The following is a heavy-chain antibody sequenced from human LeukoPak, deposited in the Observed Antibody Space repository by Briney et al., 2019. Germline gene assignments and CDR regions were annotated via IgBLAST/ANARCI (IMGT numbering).Heavy chain of an antibody. CDR2: ISNSGGTT. V-gene: IGHV3-23*01. CDR1: GFTFRNYA. Sequence: GGSLRLSCATSGFTFRNYAMSWVRQAPGKGLEWVSCISNSGGTTYHADSVKGRFAISRDTSKNTLYLQMNSLRVEDTAVYYCAKTSPGYTYGLLDYWGQGTLVTVSS. D-gene: IGHD5-18*01. CDR3: AKTSPGYTYGLLDY. J-gene: IGHJ4*02.